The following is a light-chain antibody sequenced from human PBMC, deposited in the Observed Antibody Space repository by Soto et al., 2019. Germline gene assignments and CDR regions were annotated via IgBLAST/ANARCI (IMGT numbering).Light chain of an antibody. CDR2: KAS. CDR3: QQYNSYPWT. J-gene: IGKJ1*01. V-gene: IGKV1-5*03. Sequence: DIQMTQSPSTLSASVGDRVTITCRASQSISSWLAWYQQKPGKAPKLLIYKASSLESGVPSRFSSSGSGTEFTLTISILQPDDFATYYCQQYNSYPWTFGQETKVESK. CDR1: QSISSW.